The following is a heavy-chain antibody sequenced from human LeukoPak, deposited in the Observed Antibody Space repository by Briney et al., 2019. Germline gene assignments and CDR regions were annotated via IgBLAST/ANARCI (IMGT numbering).Heavy chain of an antibody. Sequence: GGSLRLSCAASGFSFTNYALSWVRQTPGKGLECVSAISADAGSTYYADSVKGRFTISRDDFKSTSYLQMNSLRAEDTAVYYCAKDTYDSGWYYFDYWGQGTLVTVSS. CDR3: AKDTYDSGWYYFDY. CDR2: ISADAGST. V-gene: IGHV3-23*01. D-gene: IGHD6-19*01. CDR1: GFSFTNYA. J-gene: IGHJ4*02.